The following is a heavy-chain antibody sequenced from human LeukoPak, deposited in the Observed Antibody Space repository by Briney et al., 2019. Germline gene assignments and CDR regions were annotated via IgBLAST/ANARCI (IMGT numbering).Heavy chain of an antibody. D-gene: IGHD3-16*02. CDR1: GLTFSSYA. CDR3: ARDERLGELSSIDY. J-gene: IGHJ4*02. CDR2: ISYDGSNK. V-gene: IGHV3-30*04. Sequence: GGSLRLSMAASGLTFSSYAMHGVGQAPGKGRGGVAVISYDGSNKYYADSVKGRFTISRDNSKNTLYLQMNSLRAEDTAVYYCARDERLGELSSIDYWGQGTLVTVSS.